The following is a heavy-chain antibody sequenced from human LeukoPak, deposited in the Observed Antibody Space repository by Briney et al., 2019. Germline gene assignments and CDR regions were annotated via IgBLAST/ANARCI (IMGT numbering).Heavy chain of an antibody. CDR1: GGSFSGYY. J-gene: IGHJ4*02. Sequence: PSETLSLTCAVYGGSFSGYYWSWIHQPPGKGLEWIGEINHSGSTNYNPSLKSRVTISVDTSKNQFSLKLSSVTAADTAVYYCARGPDIVVVLGKAYFDYWGQGTLVTVSS. CDR3: ARGPDIVVVLGKAYFDY. D-gene: IGHD2-2*01. V-gene: IGHV4-34*01. CDR2: INHSGST.